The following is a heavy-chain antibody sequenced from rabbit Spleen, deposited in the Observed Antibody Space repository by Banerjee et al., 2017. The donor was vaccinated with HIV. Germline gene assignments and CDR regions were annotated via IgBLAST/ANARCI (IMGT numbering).Heavy chain of an antibody. Sequence: QEQLEESGGDLVKPGASLTLTCTASGFSFSSSYYMCWVRQAPGQGLEWIACINIVTGKSVYASWAKGRFTMSRTSSTTVTLQMTSLTAADTATYFCARDLVAVIGWNFNLWGQGTLVTVS. J-gene: IGHJ4*01. CDR2: INIVTGKS. D-gene: IGHD1-1*01. V-gene: IGHV1S45*01. CDR1: GFSFSSSYY. CDR3: ARDLVAVIGWNFNL.